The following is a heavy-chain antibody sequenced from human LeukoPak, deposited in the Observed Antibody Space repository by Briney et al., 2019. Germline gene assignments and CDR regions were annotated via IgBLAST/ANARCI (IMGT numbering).Heavy chain of an antibody. J-gene: IGHJ4*02. V-gene: IGHV3-30*02. D-gene: IGHD1-26*01. CDR1: AFTFRSYG. Sequence: GGSLRLSCAASAFTFRSYGMHWVRQAPGKGLEWVAFIRSDGSDEYYADSVKGRFTISRDNSKNTLFLQMNSLRAEDTAVFYCAKDLGLGTYEGLDYWGQGTLVTVSS. CDR2: IRSDGSDE. CDR3: AKDLGLGTYEGLDY.